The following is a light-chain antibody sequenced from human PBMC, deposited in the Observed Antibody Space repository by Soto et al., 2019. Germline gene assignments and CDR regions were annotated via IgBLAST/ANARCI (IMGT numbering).Light chain of an antibody. CDR2: EVS. CDR3: SSYTASSTFV. V-gene: IGLV2-14*01. J-gene: IGLJ1*01. Sequence: QSVLTQPASVAGSPGQSSTISCAGTSSDVGGLQYVSWYQQHPGKAPKLMIYEVSNRPSGVSNRFSASKSGNTASLTISGLQAEDEADYYCSSYTASSTFVFGTGTKVTVL. CDR1: SSDVGGLQY.